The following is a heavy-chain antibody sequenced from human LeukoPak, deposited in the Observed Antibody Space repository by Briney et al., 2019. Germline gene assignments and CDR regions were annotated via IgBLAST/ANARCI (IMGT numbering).Heavy chain of an antibody. V-gene: IGHV4-39*02. CDR1: GGSIRSYY. Sequence: SETLSLTCTVSGGSIRSYYWGWIRQPPGKGLEWIGSIYYSGSTYYNPSLKSRVTISVDTSKNQFSLKLSSVTAADTAVYYCARGAVYDYGDFSERSSYFDYWGQGTLVTVSS. J-gene: IGHJ4*02. CDR2: IYYSGST. D-gene: IGHD4-17*01. CDR3: ARGAVYDYGDFSERSSYFDY.